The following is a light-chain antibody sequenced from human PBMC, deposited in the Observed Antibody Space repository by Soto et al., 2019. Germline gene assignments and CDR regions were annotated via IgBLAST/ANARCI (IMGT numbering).Light chain of an antibody. V-gene: IGKV3-11*01. CDR2: EAS. J-gene: IGKJ1*01. Sequence: DIVLTQSPATLSLSPGERATLSCRASESVSTFLAWYQQKPGQAPRLLIYEASSRATGIPARFSGGGSGTVFTLTISRLEPEDFAVYYCQQRSNWPWTFGQGTKVEI. CDR3: QQRSNWPWT. CDR1: ESVSTF.